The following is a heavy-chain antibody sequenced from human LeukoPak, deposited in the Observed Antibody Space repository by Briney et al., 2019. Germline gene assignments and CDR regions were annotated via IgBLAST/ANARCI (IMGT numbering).Heavy chain of an antibody. CDR1: GFTFSTYS. CDR2: ISSSSSYI. D-gene: IGHD6-19*01. Sequence: GGSLRLSCAASGFTFSTYSMNWVRQAPGKGLEWVSSISSSSSYIYYADSVKGRFTISRDNAKNSLYLQMNSLRAEDTAMYYCARVQAVAGKDWGQGTLVTVSS. J-gene: IGHJ4*02. CDR3: ARVQAVAGKD. V-gene: IGHV3-21*01.